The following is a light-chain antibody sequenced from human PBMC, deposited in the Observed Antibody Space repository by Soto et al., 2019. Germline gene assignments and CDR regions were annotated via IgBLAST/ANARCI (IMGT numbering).Light chain of an antibody. Sequence: EIVLTQSPATLSLSPGERATLSCRASQSVSSYLAWYQQKPGQAPRLLIYDASSLQSGVPSRFSGSGPGTEFTLSISSLQPDDFATYYCQQYKSDPVTFGQGTRLEIK. J-gene: IGKJ1*01. V-gene: IGKV3-11*01. CDR2: DAS. CDR1: QSVSSY. CDR3: QQYKSDPVT.